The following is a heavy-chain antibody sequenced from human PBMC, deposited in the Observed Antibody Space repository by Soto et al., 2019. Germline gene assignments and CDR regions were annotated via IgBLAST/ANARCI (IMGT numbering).Heavy chain of an antibody. Sequence: QVQLVQSGPEVKKPGASVKVSCKASGYTFTSYYMHWVRQAPGQGPEWMGIFNPSGGSTTHAQKFQGRVTMTGDTSTSTVYMELSSLRSEDTAVYYCARDGPSGSYNLDYWGQGTLVTVSS. CDR3: ARDGPSGSYNLDY. D-gene: IGHD1-26*01. CDR2: FNPSGGST. J-gene: IGHJ4*02. CDR1: GYTFTSYY. V-gene: IGHV1-46*01.